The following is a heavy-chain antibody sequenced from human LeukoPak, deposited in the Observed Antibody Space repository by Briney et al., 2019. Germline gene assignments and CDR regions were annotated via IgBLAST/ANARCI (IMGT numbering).Heavy chain of an antibody. D-gene: IGHD1-26*01. CDR1: GGSISSYY. V-gene: IGHV4-4*07. J-gene: IGHJ3*02. Sequence: SETLSLTCTVSGGSISSYYWSWIRQPAGKGLEWIGRIYTSGSTNYNPSLKSRVTMSVDTSKNQFSLKLSSVAAADTAVYYCARGGSYLSAFDIWGQGTMVTVSS. CDR2: IYTSGST. CDR3: ARGGSYLSAFDI.